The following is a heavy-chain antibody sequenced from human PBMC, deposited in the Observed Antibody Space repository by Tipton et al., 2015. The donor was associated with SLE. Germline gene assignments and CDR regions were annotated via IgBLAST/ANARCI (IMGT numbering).Heavy chain of an antibody. V-gene: IGHV1-2*02. D-gene: IGHD3-10*01. CDR1: GYTFTAYY. CDR3: ARGGRSYYYMDV. CDR2: INVNSGGT. Sequence: QSGAEVKKPGASVKVSCKASGYTFTAYYMHWVRQAPGQGLEWMGWINVNSGGTNFAQKFQGRVSMTRDTSISTAYMELSRLKSDDTAVYYCARGGRSYYYMDVWGQGTTVTVSS. J-gene: IGHJ6*02.